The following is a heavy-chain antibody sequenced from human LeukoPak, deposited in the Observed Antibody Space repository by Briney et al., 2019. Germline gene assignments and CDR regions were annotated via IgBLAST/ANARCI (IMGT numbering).Heavy chain of an antibody. CDR3: ARDHWGSLDY. Sequence: SETLSLTCTVSGGSISSYYWSWIRQPPGKGLEWIGYIYYSGSTNYNPSLKSRATISVDTSKNQFSLKLSSVTAADTAIYYCARDHWGSLDYWGQGALVTVSS. D-gene: IGHD7-27*01. CDR2: IYYSGST. CDR1: GGSISSYY. J-gene: IGHJ4*02. V-gene: IGHV4-59*01.